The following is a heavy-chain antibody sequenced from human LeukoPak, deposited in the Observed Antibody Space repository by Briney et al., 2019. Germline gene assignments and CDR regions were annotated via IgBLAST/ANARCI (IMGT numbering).Heavy chain of an antibody. CDR3: ASRGYDSSGYHRDY. V-gene: IGHV4-39*01. J-gene: IGHJ4*02. CDR1: GGPISSSSYY. CDR2: IYYSGST. D-gene: IGHD3-22*01. Sequence: SETLSLTCTVSGGPISSSSYYWGWIRQPPGKGLEWIGSIYYSGSTYYNPSLKSRVTISVDTSKNQFSLKLSSVTAADTAVYYCASRGYDSSGYHRDYWGQGTLVTVSS.